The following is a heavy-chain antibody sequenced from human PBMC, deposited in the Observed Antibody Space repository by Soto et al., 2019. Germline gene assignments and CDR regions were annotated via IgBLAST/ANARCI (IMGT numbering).Heavy chain of an antibody. CDR1: GYTFTSYY. CDR3: TDRKSYLGSDY. D-gene: IGHD3-16*01. J-gene: IGHJ4*02. CDR2: INPSGGST. Sequence: XSVKVSCKASGYTFTSYYMHWGRQAPGQGFEWMGIINPSGGSTTYAQKFQGRVTMTRDMSTSTVYMELSSLRSEDTAAYYCTDRKSYLGSDYWGQGTLVTVSS. V-gene: IGHV1-46*01.